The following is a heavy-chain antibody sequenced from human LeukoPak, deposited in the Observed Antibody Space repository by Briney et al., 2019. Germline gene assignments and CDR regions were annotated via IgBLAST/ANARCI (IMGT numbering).Heavy chain of an antibody. J-gene: IGHJ4*02. CDR2: ISWEGGST. CDR3: AKDRYDSSGYYFDY. D-gene: IGHD3-22*01. Sequence: PGGSLRLSCAASGFTFDDYAMHWVRQAPGKGREGVSLISWEGGSTYYADSVKGRFTISRDNSKNSLYLQMNTLRAEDTALYYCAKDRYDSSGYYFDYWGQGTLVTVSS. V-gene: IGHV3-43D*04. CDR1: GFTFDDYA.